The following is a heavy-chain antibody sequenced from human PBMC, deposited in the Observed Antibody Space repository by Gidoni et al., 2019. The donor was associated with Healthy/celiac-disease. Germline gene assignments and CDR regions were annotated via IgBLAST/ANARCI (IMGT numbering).Heavy chain of an antibody. CDR3: AKEGYYDSSGYYLRVEGYYYYYGMDV. Sequence: EVQLVESGGGLVQPGRSLRLSCAASGFTFDYYSLQWFRQAPGKGLEWVSGISWNSGSIGYADAVKGRFTISRDNAKNSLYLQMNSLRAEDTALYYCAKEGYYDSSGYYLRVEGYYYYYGMDVWGQGTTVTVSS. V-gene: IGHV3-9*01. CDR1: GFTFDYYS. D-gene: IGHD3-22*01. J-gene: IGHJ6*02. CDR2: ISWNSGSI.